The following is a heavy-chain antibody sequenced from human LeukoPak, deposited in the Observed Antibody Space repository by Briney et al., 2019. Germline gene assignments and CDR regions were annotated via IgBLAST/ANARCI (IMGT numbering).Heavy chain of an antibody. Sequence: ASVKVSCKASGYTFTGYYMHWVRQAPGQGLEWMGWINPNSGGTNYAQKFQGRVTMTRDTSISTAYMELSRLRSDDTAVYYCAIDQRDDSGYDYVKGAFDIWGQGTMVTVSS. CDR1: GYTFTGYY. J-gene: IGHJ3*02. V-gene: IGHV1-2*02. CDR3: AIDQRDDSGYDYVKGAFDI. D-gene: IGHD5-12*01. CDR2: INPNSGGT.